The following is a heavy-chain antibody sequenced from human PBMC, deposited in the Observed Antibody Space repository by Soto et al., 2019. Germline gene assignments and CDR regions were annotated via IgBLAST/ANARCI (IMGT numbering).Heavy chain of an antibody. D-gene: IGHD2-8*01. CDR3: GRHKKNAEALLGN. V-gene: IGHV5-51*01. J-gene: IGHJ4*02. CDR2: IYPGDSDT. Sequence: PGESLKISCKGFGYSFSSHWIGLVRQMPGKGLEWMGIIYPGDSDTRYSPSFQGQVTISADKSISTAYLQWSSLQTSDPAMSSWGRHKKNAEALLGNWGQRTLVTVS. CDR1: GYSFSSHW.